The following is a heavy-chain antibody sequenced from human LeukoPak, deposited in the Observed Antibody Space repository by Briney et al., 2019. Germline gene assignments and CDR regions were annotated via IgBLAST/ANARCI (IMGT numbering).Heavy chain of an antibody. CDR1: GFTFSNYG. Sequence: GGSLRLSCEASGFTFSNYGMTWVRQGPGKGLEWVSSISGGGDTIYSADSVKGRFTISRDNSKNTLYLQMNSPRAEDTAVYYCAKDPGDSGWYFDLWGRGTLVTVSS. V-gene: IGHV3-23*01. CDR2: ISGGGDTI. D-gene: IGHD3-10*01. CDR3: AKDPGDSGWYFDL. J-gene: IGHJ2*01.